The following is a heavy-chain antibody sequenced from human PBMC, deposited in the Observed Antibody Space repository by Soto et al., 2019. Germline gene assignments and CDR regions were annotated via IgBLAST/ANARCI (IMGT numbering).Heavy chain of an antibody. J-gene: IGHJ4*02. V-gene: IGHV4-61*01. CDR1: GGSVNNGFYY. Sequence: QVQMQESGPGLVKPSETLSLTCTVSGGSVNNGFYYWTWIRQPPGKGLEWIGFIYYTGNTSYSPSLKSRLTMPVDTSMNKCSLRVTPVPAADTAVYYCERDVVARTGPSFASGGQGALFTVSS. CDR3: ERDVVARTGPSFAS. CDR2: IYYTGNT.